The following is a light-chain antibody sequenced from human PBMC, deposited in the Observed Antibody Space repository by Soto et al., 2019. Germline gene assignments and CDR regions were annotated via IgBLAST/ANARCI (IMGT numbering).Light chain of an antibody. V-gene: IGKV1-5*03. Sequence: DIQMTQSPSTLSASVGDRVTITCRASQSISNLLAWYQQKPGKAPKLLIYKASSLESGVPSRFSGSGSVTEFTLTISSLQPDDFATYYCQQYNTYPLTFGGGTKVEIK. CDR3: QQYNTYPLT. CDR2: KAS. J-gene: IGKJ4*01. CDR1: QSISNL.